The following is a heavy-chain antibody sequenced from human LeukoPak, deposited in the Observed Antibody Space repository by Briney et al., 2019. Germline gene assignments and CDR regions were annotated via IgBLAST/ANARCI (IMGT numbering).Heavy chain of an antibody. CDR1: GGSISSGSYY. D-gene: IGHD3-10*01. J-gene: IGHJ4*02. V-gene: IGHV4-61*02. CDR2: IYTSGST. CDR3: ARLRGVMMKFDY. Sequence: SETLSLTCTVSGGSISSGSYYWSWIRQPAGKGLEWIGRIYTSGSTNYNPSLKSRVTISVDTSKNQFSLKLSSVTAADTAVYYCARLRGVMMKFDYWGQGTLVTVSS.